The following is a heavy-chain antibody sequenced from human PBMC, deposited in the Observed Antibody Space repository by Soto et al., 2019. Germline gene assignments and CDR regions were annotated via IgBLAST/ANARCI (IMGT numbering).Heavy chain of an antibody. Sequence: GGSLRLSCAASGFTFSSYSMNWVRQAPGKGLEWVSYISSSSSTIYYADFVKGRFTISRDNAKTSLYLQMNSLRAEDTAVYYCARVAGRMDVWGKGTTVTVSS. J-gene: IGHJ6*03. V-gene: IGHV3-48*01. CDR3: ARVAGRMDV. CDR2: ISSSSSTI. CDR1: GFTFSSYS.